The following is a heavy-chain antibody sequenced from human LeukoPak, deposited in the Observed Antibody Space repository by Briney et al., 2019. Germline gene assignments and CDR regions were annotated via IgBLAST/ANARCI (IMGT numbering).Heavy chain of an antibody. CDR3: ARGRGGLGLWFGEFHY. CDR2: MNPNSGNT. D-gene: IGHD3-10*01. Sequence: ASPKVSCKASGYTFTSYDINWVRQATGQGLEWMGWMNPNSGNTGYAQKFQGRVTMTRNTSISTAYMELSSLRSEDTAVYYCARGRGGLGLWFGEFHYWGQGTLVTVSS. CDR1: GYTFTSYD. J-gene: IGHJ4*02. V-gene: IGHV1-8*01.